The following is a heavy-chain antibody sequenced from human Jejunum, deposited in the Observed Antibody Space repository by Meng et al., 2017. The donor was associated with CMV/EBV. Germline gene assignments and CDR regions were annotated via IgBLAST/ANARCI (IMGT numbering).Heavy chain of an antibody. CDR1: DGSFSGYY. Sequence: LSRTCAVYDGSFSGYYWTWIRQSPGKRLEWIGEINHRGITQYNPSLKSRVTISVDTSKNQLSLRLSSVTAADTAVYYCARESWIDGFWGQGTLVTVSS. CDR3: ARESWIDGF. V-gene: IGHV4-34*01. D-gene: IGHD1-1*01. J-gene: IGHJ4*02. CDR2: INHRGIT.